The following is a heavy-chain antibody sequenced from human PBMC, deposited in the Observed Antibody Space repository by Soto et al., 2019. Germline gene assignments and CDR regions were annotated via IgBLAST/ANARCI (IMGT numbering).Heavy chain of an antibody. CDR3: ARDLIVVVQAERHYYYGMDV. D-gene: IGHD2-2*01. V-gene: IGHV1-2*02. CDR1: GYTFTGYY. CDR2: INPNSGGT. Sequence: ASVKVSCKASGYTFTGYYMHWVRQAPGQGLEWMGWINPNSGGTNYAQKFQGRVTMTRDTSISTAYMELSRLRSDDTAVYYCARDLIVVVQAERHYYYGMDVWGQGTTVTVSS. J-gene: IGHJ6*02.